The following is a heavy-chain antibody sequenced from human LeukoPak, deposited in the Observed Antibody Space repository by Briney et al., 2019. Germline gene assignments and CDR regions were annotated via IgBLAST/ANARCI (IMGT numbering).Heavy chain of an antibody. Sequence: SETLSLTCAVYGGSFSGYYWSWIRQPPGEGLEWIAEINHSGSTNYNPSLKSRVTISVDTSKNQFSLKLRSVTAADTAVYYCARGAKGYGMDVWGQGTTVTVSS. J-gene: IGHJ6*02. CDR2: INHSGST. CDR3: ARGAKGYGMDV. CDR1: GGSFSGYY. D-gene: IGHD4/OR15-4a*01. V-gene: IGHV4-34*01.